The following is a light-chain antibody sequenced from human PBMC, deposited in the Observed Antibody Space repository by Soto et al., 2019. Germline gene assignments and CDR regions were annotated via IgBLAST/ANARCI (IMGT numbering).Light chain of an antibody. CDR2: GAS. Sequence: EIVMEQSPAALSLSPGETTTLSCRASQSVHSNLAWFQQHPGQAPRLLIYGASSRATGIPVRFSGSGSGTEFTLTISSLQPEDFAVYYCQQYTDWPWGTFGGGTKVDI. CDR3: QQYTDWPWGT. CDR1: QSVHSN. J-gene: IGKJ4*01. V-gene: IGKV3-15*01.